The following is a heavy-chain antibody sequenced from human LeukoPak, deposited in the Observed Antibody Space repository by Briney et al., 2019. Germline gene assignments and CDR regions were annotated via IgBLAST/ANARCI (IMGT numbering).Heavy chain of an antibody. CDR1: GFSFSTYG. Sequence: GGSLRLSCAVSGFSFSTYGMSWVRHAPGKGLEWVSGISGSGGGTYYADSVKGRFTISRDNSKDTLYLQMNSLRAEDTAVYYCAKGRISPDDWGQGTMVTVSS. CDR3: AKGRISPDD. D-gene: IGHD1-14*01. J-gene: IGHJ3*01. CDR2: ISGSGGGT. V-gene: IGHV3-23*01.